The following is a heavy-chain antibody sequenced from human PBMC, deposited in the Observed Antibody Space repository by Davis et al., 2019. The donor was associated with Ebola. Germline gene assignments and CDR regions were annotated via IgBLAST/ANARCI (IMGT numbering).Heavy chain of an antibody. J-gene: IGHJ6*02. CDR2: INHSGST. CDR1: GASFSAYY. CDR3: ARVAGFYYGMDV. V-gene: IGHV4-34*01. Sequence: SETLSLTCAVYGASFSAYYWSWIRQPPGKGLEWIGEINHSGSTNYNPSLKSRVTISVDTSKNQFSLQLNSVTPEDTAVYYCARVAGFYYGMDVWGQGTTVTVSS. D-gene: IGHD6-19*01.